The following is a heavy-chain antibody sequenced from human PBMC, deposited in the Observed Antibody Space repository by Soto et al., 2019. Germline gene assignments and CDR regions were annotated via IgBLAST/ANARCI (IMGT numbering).Heavy chain of an antibody. D-gene: IGHD6-13*01. CDR3: ARHIGDGYSSSWYIIDY. Sequence: QVQLQESGPGLVKPSETLSLTCTVSGGSISSYYWSWIRQPPGKGLEWIGYIYYSGSTNYNPSLKSRVTISVDTSKNQFSLKLSSVTAADTAVYYCARHIGDGYSSSWYIIDYWGQGTLVTVSS. CDR2: IYYSGST. J-gene: IGHJ4*02. CDR1: GGSISSYY. V-gene: IGHV4-59*08.